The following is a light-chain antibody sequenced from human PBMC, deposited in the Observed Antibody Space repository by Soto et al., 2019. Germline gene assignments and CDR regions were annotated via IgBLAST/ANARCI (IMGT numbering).Light chain of an antibody. CDR1: QTLSGF. CDR2: AAA. CDR3: QQSYTTRHT. J-gene: IGKJ1*01. Sequence: DIQMTQSPSSLSASVADRVTITCRASQTLSGFLNWYQQKTGKAPSLLIFAAASLESGVPSRFSGIDSGTDYARTIRSRQPEDFGTYYCQQSYTTRHTFGKGLKVEMK. V-gene: IGKV1-39*01.